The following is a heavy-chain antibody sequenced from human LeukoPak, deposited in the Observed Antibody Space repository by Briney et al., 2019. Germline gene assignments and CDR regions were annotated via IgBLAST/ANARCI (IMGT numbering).Heavy chain of an antibody. CDR3: ARRNYDFWSGYYLRNDAFDI. J-gene: IGHJ3*02. CDR1: GGSFSGYY. V-gene: IGHV4-34*01. CDR2: INHSGST. D-gene: IGHD3-3*01. Sequence: PSETLSLTCAVYGGSFSGYYWSWIRQPPGKGLEWIGEINHSGSTNYNPSLKSRVTISVDTSKNQFSLKLSSVTAADTAVYYCARRNYDFWSGYYLRNDAFDIWGQGTMVTVSS.